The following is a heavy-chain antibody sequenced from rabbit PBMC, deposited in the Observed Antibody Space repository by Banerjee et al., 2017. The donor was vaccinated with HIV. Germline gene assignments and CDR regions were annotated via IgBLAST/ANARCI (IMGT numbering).Heavy chain of an antibody. D-gene: IGHD5-1*01. CDR1: GFSFSSSYY. CDR3: ARRHSDFGGAFNL. J-gene: IGHJ4*01. V-gene: IGHV1S45*01. Sequence: QEQLVESGGGLVQPEGSLTLTCTASGFSFSSSYYMCWVRQAPGKGLELIACIGASSGSTWYASWVNGRFAISGTSSTTVTLQMTSLTAADTATYFCARRHSDFGGAFNLWGPGTLVTVS. CDR2: IGASSGST.